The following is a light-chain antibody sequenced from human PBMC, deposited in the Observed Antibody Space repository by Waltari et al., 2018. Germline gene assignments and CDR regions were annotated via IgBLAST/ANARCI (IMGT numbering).Light chain of an antibody. CDR2: DVT. J-gene: IGLJ3*02. CDR1: SSDVGSYNY. Sequence: QSALTQPASVSGSPGQSITISCTGTSSDVGSYNYVSWSQQHPGKAPKLMIYDVTKRPSGVSNRFSGSKAGTTASLTISGLQAEDEADYYCSSYTSSSTWVFGGGTKLTVL. V-gene: IGLV2-14*01. CDR3: SSYTSSSTWV.